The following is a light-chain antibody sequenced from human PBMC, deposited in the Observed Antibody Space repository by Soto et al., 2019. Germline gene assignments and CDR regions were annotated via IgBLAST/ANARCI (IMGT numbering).Light chain of an antibody. Sequence: DIQMTQSPCTLSAFVGDRVTITCRASQSISSWLAWYQQKPGKAPKLLIYKASSLESGVPSRFSGSGSGTEFTLTISSLQPDDFATYYCQQYNSYWKFGQGTKVDI. V-gene: IGKV1-5*03. CDR2: KAS. J-gene: IGKJ1*01. CDR3: QQYNSYWK. CDR1: QSISSW.